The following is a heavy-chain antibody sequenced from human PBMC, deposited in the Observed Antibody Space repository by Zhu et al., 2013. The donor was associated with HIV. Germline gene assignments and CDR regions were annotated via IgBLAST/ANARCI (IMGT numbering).Heavy chain of an antibody. CDR3: ARGRGLYYYYMDV. D-gene: IGHD3-10*01. V-gene: IGHV1-8*01. J-gene: IGHJ6*03. CDR2: MNPNSGNT. CDR1: GYRFTRHD. Sequence: QVQLVQSGAEVKKPGASVKVSCRASGYRFTRHDISWVRQATGQGLEWMGWMNPNSGNTGYAQKFQGRVTMSRNTSISTAYMELTSLRSEDTALYYCARGRGLYYYYMDVWGRGTTVTVSS.